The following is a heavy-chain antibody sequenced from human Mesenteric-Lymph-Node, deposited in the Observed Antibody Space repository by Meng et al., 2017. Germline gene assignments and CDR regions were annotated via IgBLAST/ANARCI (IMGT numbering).Heavy chain of an antibody. J-gene: IGHJ4*02. CDR2: ISGSGGST. CDR3: ASRRGVTQDY. Sequence: GGSLRLSCAASGFNVRNYAMTWVRQAPGKGLEWVSAISGSGGSTYYADSVKGRFTISRDNSKNSLYLQMSSLRAEDTAVYYCASRRGVTQDYWGQGTLVTVSS. D-gene: IGHD2-21*02. CDR1: GFNVRNYA. V-gene: IGHV3-23*01.